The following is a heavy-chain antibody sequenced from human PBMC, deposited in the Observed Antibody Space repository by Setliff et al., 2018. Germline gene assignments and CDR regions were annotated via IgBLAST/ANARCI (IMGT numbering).Heavy chain of an antibody. Sequence: ASVKVSCKASGYSFTSYDINWVRLAAGQGLEWMGWVSPIDDGKPGYAQKFQDRVTIGADKSTSTAYMEMSSLNFEDTAVYYCATETVTFGGIIVRGYFDVWGQGTMVTVSS. CDR2: VSPIDDGKP. V-gene: IGHV1-8*01. D-gene: IGHD3-16*02. CDR3: ATETVTFGGIIVRGYFDV. CDR1: GYSFTSYD. J-gene: IGHJ3*01.